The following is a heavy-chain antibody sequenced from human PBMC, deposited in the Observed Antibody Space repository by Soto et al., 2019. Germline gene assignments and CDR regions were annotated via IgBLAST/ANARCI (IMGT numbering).Heavy chain of an antibody. CDR1: GGSISSSNW. D-gene: IGHD1-26*01. CDR2: IYHSGST. Sequence: QLLESGPGLVKPSGTLSLTCAVSGGSISSSNWWSWVRQPPGKGLEWIGEIYHSGSTNYNPSLKSRVTISVDKSKNQFSLKLSSVTAADTAVYYCAREPIVGATSGPYYFDYWGQGTLVTVSS. CDR3: AREPIVGATSGPYYFDY. J-gene: IGHJ4*02. V-gene: IGHV4-4*02.